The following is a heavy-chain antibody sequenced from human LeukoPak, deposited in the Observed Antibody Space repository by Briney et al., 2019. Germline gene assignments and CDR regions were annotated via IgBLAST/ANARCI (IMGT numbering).Heavy chain of an antibody. J-gene: IGHJ6*02. CDR1: GFTFSTYA. CDR2: ISGSGDYT. D-gene: IGHD3-22*01. Sequence: TGGSLRLSCAASGFTFSTYAMSWVRQAPGKGLEWVSIISGSGDYTNYADSVKGRFTISRDNSKNTFYVQMNSLRDEDSAVYYCARDYGYYYDSSGRNGNYGMDVWGQGTTVTVSS. V-gene: IGHV3-23*01. CDR3: ARDYGYYYDSSGRNGNYGMDV.